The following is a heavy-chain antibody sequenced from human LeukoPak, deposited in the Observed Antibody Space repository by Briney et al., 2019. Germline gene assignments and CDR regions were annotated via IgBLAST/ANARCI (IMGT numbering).Heavy chain of an antibody. CDR1: GFTFGDYA. J-gene: IGHJ6*03. V-gene: IGHV3-21*01. CDR2: ISSSSSYI. Sequence: GGSLRLSCTASGFTFGDYAMSWVRQAPGKGLEWVSSISSSSSYIYYADSVKGRFTISRDNAKNSLYLQMNSLRAEDTAVYYCARALSRGRYYMDVWGKGTTVTVSS. CDR3: ARALSRGRYYMDV.